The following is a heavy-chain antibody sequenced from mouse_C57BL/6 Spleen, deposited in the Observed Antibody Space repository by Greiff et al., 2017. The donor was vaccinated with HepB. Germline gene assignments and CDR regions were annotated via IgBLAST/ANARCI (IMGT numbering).Heavy chain of an antibody. CDR2: IYPGDGDT. D-gene: IGHD2-3*01. J-gene: IGHJ3*01. Sequence: VQLQQSGPELVKPGASVKISCKASGYAFSSSWINWVKQRPGKGLEWIGRIYPGDGDTNYNGKFKGKATLTADKSSSTAYMQLSSLTSEDSAVYFCARGGGYYVRCAYWGQGTLVTVSA. CDR3: ARGGGYYVRCAY. CDR1: GYAFSSSW. V-gene: IGHV1-82*01.